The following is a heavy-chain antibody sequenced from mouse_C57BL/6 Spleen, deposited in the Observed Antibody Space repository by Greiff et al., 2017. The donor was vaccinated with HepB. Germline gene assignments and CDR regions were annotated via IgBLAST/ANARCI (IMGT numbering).Heavy chain of an antibody. CDR3: AKLGIYYDYDAMDY. CDR2: ISNGGGST. Sequence: EVMLVESGGGLVQPGGSLKLSCAASGFTFSDYYMYWVRQTPEKRLEWVAYISNGGGSTYYPDTVKGRFTISRDNAKNTLYLQMSRLKSEDTAMYYCAKLGIYYDYDAMDYWGQGTSVTVSS. J-gene: IGHJ4*01. V-gene: IGHV5-12*01. D-gene: IGHD2-1*01. CDR1: GFTFSDYY.